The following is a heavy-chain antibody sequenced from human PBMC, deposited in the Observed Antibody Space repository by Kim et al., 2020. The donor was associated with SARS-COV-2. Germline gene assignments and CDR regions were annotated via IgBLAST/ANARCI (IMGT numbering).Heavy chain of an antibody. J-gene: IGHJ6*02. CDR1: GFTFSSYA. D-gene: IGHD6-19*01. Sequence: GGSLRLSCAASGFTFSSYAMSWVRQAPGKGLEWVSAISGSGGSTYYADSVKGRFTISRDNSKNTLYLQMNSLRAEDTAVYYCAKDHRYPPINSGWPLFEDYYYYYGMDVWGQGTTVTVSS. CDR3: AKDHRYPPINSGWPLFEDYYYYYGMDV. CDR2: ISGSGGST. V-gene: IGHV3-23*01.